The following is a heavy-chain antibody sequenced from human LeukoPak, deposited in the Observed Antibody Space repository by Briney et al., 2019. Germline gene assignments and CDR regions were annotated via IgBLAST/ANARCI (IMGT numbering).Heavy chain of an antibody. CDR2: IYYSGST. CDR3: ASEAGYGPRGGTYFDF. D-gene: IGHD5-18*01. Sequence: SETLSLTCTVSGGSISSYYWSWIRQPPGKGLEWIGYIYYSGSTNYNPSLKSRVTISVDTSKNQFSLKLSSVTAADTAVYYRASEAGYGPRGGTYFDFWGQGTLVTVSS. CDR1: GGSISSYY. J-gene: IGHJ4*02. V-gene: IGHV4-59*01.